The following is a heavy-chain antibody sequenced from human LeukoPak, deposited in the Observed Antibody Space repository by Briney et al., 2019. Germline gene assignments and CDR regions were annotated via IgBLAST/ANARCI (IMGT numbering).Heavy chain of an antibody. J-gene: IGHJ6*03. Sequence: PGGSLRLSCAASGFTFNTYGMHWVRQAPGKGLESGAVIWYDGSNKYYADSVKGRLTISRDNSKNTLYLQMNSLRSEDTAVYYCAKSVLYGSGSYFVEPYYYYMDVWGKGTTVTVSS. CDR3: AKSVLYGSGSYFVEPYYYYMDV. CDR2: IWYDGSNK. D-gene: IGHD3-10*01. V-gene: IGHV3-33*06. CDR1: GFTFNTYG.